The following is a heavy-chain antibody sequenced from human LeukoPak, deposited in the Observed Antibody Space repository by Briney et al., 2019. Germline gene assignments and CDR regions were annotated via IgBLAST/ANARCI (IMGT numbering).Heavy chain of an antibody. Sequence: GESLKISCQGSGYSFTSYWIGWVRQMPGKGLEWMGIIYPGDSDTRYSPSFQGQVTISADKSISTAYLQWSSLKASDTAMYYCARRYSSSWTKYYFDYWGQGTLVTVSS. CDR3: ARRYSSSWTKYYFDY. V-gene: IGHV5-51*01. CDR1: GYSFTSYW. D-gene: IGHD6-13*01. CDR2: IYPGDSDT. J-gene: IGHJ4*02.